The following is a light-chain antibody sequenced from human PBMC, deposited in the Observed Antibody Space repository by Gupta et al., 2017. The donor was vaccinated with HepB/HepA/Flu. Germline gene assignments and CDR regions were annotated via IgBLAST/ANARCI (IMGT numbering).Light chain of an antibody. Sequence: SYVLTQPPSVSVAPGKTARITCGGNNIGSTSVHWYQQEPGQAPVLVVYDDSDRPSGIPERFAGSNSGNTATLTISRVEAGDEADYYCQVWDSSSDHPVVFGGGTKLTVL. J-gene: IGLJ2*01. CDR3: QVWDSSSDHPVV. CDR1: NIGSTS. CDR2: DDS. V-gene: IGLV3-21*03.